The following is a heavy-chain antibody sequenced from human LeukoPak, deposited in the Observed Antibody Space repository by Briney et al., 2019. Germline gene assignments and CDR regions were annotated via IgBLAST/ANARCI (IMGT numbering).Heavy chain of an antibody. D-gene: IGHD7-27*01. V-gene: IGHV4-59*01. CDR1: GGSISSYY. CDR3: ARETGESSVDY. J-gene: IGHJ4*02. Sequence: SETLPLTCIVSGGSISSYYWSWIRQPPGKGLEWIGYISYSGSTNYNPSLKSRVTISVDTSKNQFSLKLSSVTAADTAVYYCARETGESSVDYWGQGTLVTVSS. CDR2: ISYSGST.